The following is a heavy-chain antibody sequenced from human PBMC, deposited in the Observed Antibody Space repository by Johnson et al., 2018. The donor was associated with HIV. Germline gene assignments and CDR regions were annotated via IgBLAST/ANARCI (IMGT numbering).Heavy chain of an antibody. Sequence: VQLVESGGGLVQPGRSLRLSCAASGFTFDDYAMHWVRQAPGKGLEWVSGINWNGGSTAYADSVRGRFTISRDNAKNSLYLQMNSLRAEDTALYYCARSRPYEGVPAATGAFDIWGQGTMVTVSS. V-gene: IGHV3-9*01. CDR2: INWNGGST. CDR1: GFTFDDYA. D-gene: IGHD2-2*01. J-gene: IGHJ3*02. CDR3: ARSRPYEGVPAATGAFDI.